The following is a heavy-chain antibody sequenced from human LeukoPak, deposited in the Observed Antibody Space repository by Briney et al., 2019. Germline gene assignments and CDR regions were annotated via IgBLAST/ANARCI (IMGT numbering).Heavy chain of an antibody. CDR2: ISWNSGSI. D-gene: IGHD1-26*01. CDR1: GFTFDDYA. CDR3: AKGSRWELYDAFDI. Sequence: GGSLRLSCAASGFTFDDYAMHWVRQAPGKGLEWVSGISWNSGSIGYADSVKGRFTISRDNAKNSLYLQMNSLRAEDMALYYCAKGSRWELYDAFDIWGQGTMVTVSS. V-gene: IGHV3-9*03. J-gene: IGHJ3*02.